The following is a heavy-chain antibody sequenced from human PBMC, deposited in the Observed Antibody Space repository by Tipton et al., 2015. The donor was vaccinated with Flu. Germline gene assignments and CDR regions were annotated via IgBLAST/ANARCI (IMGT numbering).Heavy chain of an antibody. CDR1: GFTFKNYA. V-gene: IGHV3-23*01. J-gene: IGHJ4*02. Sequence: SLRLSCAASGFTFKNYAMSWVRQAPGKGLEWVSGISGSGGSPYCADSVKGRFTISRDTSKNTLYLQMNSLRAEDTAVYYCTKGGAADYGDYQTRIDYFDYWGQGTLVTVSS. CDR2: ISGSGGSP. CDR3: TKGGAADYGDYQTRIDYFDY. D-gene: IGHD4-17*01.